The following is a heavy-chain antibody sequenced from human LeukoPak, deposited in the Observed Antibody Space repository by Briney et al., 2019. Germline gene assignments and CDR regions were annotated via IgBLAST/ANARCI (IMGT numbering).Heavy chain of an antibody. Sequence: PGGSLRLSCAASGFTFSSYAMSWVRQAPGKGLEWVSSISSSSSYIYYADSVKGRFTISRDNAKNSLYLQMNSLRAEDTAVYYCARVVVAATHDAFDIWGQGTMVTVSS. V-gene: IGHV3-21*01. CDR3: ARVVVAATHDAFDI. CDR2: ISSSSSYI. CDR1: GFTFSSYA. D-gene: IGHD2-15*01. J-gene: IGHJ3*02.